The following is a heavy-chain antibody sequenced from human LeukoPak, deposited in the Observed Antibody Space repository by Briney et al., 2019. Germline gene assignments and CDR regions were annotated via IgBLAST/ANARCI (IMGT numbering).Heavy chain of an antibody. CDR3: ARAFYPSTWYNYFDY. V-gene: IGHV4-59*01. J-gene: IGHJ4*02. CDR1: GGSISNYY. CDR2: IYYSGST. D-gene: IGHD6-13*01. Sequence: SETLSLTCAVSGGSISNYYWSWIRQPPGKGLEWIGYIYYSGSTSYNPSLKSRVTISVDTSKNQFSLKLSSVTAADTAVYYCARAFYPSTWYNYFDYWGQGALVTVPS.